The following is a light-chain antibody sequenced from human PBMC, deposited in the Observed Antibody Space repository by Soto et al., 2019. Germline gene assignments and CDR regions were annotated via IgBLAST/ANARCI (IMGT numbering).Light chain of an antibody. J-gene: IGKJ1*01. CDR2: DAS. V-gene: IGKV1-5*01. CDR3: QQYNSYSKT. CDR1: QSISSW. Sequence: IPMTQSPSTLSASVGDRVTITCRASQSISSWLAWYQQKQGKAPTLLIYDASSLESGVPSRFSGSVSGTEFTINISSLQPDDGETYYGQQYNSYSKTFGQGTKVDIK.